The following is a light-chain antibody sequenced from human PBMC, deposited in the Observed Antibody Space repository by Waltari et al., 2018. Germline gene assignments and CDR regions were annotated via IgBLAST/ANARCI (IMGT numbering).Light chain of an antibody. CDR1: QAISSW. V-gene: IGKV1-12*01. Sequence: EIQMTQSPSSASASAGDTVSITCRASQAISSWLAWYQQKPGDSPNLLIYHASNLQSGVPSRFSGSGSGTDFTLTISSLRPEDSATYYCQQGSAFPPTFGQGTKVEV. CDR2: HAS. CDR3: QQGSAFPPT. J-gene: IGKJ1*01.